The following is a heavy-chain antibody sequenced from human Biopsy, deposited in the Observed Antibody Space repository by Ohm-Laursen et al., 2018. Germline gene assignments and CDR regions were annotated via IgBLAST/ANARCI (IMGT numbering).Heavy chain of an antibody. CDR3: ARATNSTGWPYCYFYGMDV. V-gene: IGHV4-59*07. CDR2: IYYSGST. J-gene: IGHJ6*02. Sequence: SDTLSLTCPVSGGSISSDYWSWIRQTPGQGLEWIGYIYYSGSTNYNPSLKSRVTISVDTSKNQFSLRLNSVTAADTAVYYCARATNSTGWPYCYFYGMDVWGQGTTVTVSS. CDR1: GGSISSDY. D-gene: IGHD2/OR15-2a*01.